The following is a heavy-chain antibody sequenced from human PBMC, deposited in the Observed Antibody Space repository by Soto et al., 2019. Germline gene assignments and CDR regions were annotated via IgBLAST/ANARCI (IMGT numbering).Heavy chain of an antibody. Sequence: TVCGGCIRSGGDDWSWKSQDPGKGLEWIGKIYNSGSTYYNPSLKSRVTISVDTSKNQFSLKLSSVTAEDTAVYFCARDYSVSGSYAPWFDPRGQRTLVTVSS. CDR1: GGCIRSGGDD. D-gene: IGHD3-16*01. V-gene: IGHV4-31*02. CDR2: IYNSGST. CDR3: ARDYSVSGSYAPWFDP. J-gene: IGHJ5*02.